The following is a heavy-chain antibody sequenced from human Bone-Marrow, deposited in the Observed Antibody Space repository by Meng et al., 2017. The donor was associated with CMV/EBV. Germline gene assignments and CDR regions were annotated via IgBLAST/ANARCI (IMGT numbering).Heavy chain of an antibody. CDR1: GFTFSSYW. Sequence: GESLKISCAASGFTFSSYWMHWVRQAPGKGLVWVSRINSDGSSTSYADSVKGRFTITRDNAKNTLYLQMNSLRAEDTAVYYCARGRIVVVPAATNWFDPWDQG. J-gene: IGHJ5*02. D-gene: IGHD2-2*01. CDR2: INSDGSST. V-gene: IGHV3-74*01. CDR3: ARGRIVVVPAATNWFDP.